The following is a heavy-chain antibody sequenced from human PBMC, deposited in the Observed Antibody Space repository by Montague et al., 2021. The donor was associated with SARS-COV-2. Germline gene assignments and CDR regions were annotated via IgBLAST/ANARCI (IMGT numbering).Heavy chain of an antibody. CDR3: ARAIVSGLCSGGSCYKGYYYYMDV. CDR1: GASISSYS. V-gene: IGHV4-59*13. CDR2: MYNSEKI. Sequence: SETLSLTCTVSGASISSYSWSWIRQPPGKGLEWIGYMYNSEKINYNPSLQSRVTISVDTSMGQLSLKLNSVTAADTAVYFCARAIVSGLCSGGSCYKGYYYYMDVWGKGTTVTVSS. J-gene: IGHJ6*03. D-gene: IGHD2-15*01.